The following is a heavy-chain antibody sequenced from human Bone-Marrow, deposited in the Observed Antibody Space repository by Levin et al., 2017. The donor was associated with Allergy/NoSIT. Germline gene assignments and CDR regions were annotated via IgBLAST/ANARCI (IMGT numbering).Heavy chain of an antibody. CDR3: AREKGYYTVDY. Sequence: GGSLRLSCAASGFTFRSHGMHWVRQAPGKGLEWVALVWHDGTIKYYGESMKGRFTISRDNSKDTLYLHMDSLRVDDTAVYYCAREKGYYTVDYWGQGTLVTVSS. J-gene: IGHJ4*02. D-gene: IGHD3-3*01. CDR1: GFTFRSHG. CDR2: VWHDGTIK. V-gene: IGHV3-33*01.